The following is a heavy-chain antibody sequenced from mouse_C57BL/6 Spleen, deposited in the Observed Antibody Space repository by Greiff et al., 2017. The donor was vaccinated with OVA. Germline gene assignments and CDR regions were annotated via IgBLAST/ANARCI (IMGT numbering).Heavy chain of an antibody. V-gene: IGHV1-42*01. CDR3: ARRSTVVATRYFDV. D-gene: IGHD1-1*01. CDR1: GYSFTGYY. CDR2: INPSTGGT. J-gene: IGHJ1*03. Sequence: VQLQQSGPELVKPGASVKISCKASGYSFTGYYMNWVKQSPEKSLEWIGEINPSTGGTTYNQKFKAKATLTVDKSSSTAYMQLKSLTSEDSAVYDCARRSTVVATRYFDVWGTGTTVTVSS.